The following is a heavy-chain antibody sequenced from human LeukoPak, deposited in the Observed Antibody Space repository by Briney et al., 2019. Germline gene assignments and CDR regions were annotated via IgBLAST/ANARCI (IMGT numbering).Heavy chain of an antibody. D-gene: IGHD3-22*01. CDR1: GFTFSSYE. V-gene: IGHV3-7*01. CDR2: IKKDGSEK. CDR3: ARDLYRIVVVPHYFDY. J-gene: IGHJ4*02. Sequence: GGSLRLSCAASGFTFSSYEMNWVRQAPGKGLEWVANIKKDGSEKYYVDSVKGRFTISRDNAKNSLYLQMNSLRAEDTAVYYCARDLYRIVVVPHYFDYWGQGTLVTVSS.